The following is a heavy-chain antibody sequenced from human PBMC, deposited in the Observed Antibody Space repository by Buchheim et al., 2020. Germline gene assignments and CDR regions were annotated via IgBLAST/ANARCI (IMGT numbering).Heavy chain of an antibody. CDR1: GFTFSSYG. V-gene: IGHV3-74*02. CDR3: ASRYGDYYYAMDV. CDR2: IKTDGSGT. D-gene: IGHD4-17*01. Sequence: VQLVESGGGVVQPGRSLRLSCAASGFTFSSYGMHWVRQAPGKGLEWVSRIKTDGSGTSYADSVKGRFAISRDSAKNTLYLQMSSLRAEDSAVYYCASRYGDYYYAMDVWGQGTT. J-gene: IGHJ6*02.